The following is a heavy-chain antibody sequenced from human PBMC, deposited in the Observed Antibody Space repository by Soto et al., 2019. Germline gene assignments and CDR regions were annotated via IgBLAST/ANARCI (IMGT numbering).Heavy chain of an antibody. J-gene: IGHJ4*02. V-gene: IGHV4-59*01. D-gene: IGHD1-26*01. Sequence: PSETLSLTCTVSGGSISSYYWSWIRQPPGKGLEWIGYIYYSGSTNYNPSLKSRVTISVDTSKNQFSLKLSSVTAADTAVYYCARGTMSGSYVIYWGQGTLVTVSS. CDR2: IYYSGST. CDR3: ARGTMSGSYVIY. CDR1: GGSISSYY.